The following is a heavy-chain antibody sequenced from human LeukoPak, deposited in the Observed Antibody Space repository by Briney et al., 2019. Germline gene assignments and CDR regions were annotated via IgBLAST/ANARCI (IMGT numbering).Heavy chain of an antibody. CDR1: GFSFSTYA. CDR3: ARGGYGYCSITSCSVDILGGAFDS. Sequence: GGSLRLSCAASGFSFSTYAMHWVRQAPGKGLEWVAVMSYDGSSEYYADSVIGRFTISRDNSKNTLYLRMNSLRVEDTAVYSCARGGYGYCSITSCSVDILGGAFDSWGQGTLVTVSS. J-gene: IGHJ4*02. D-gene: IGHD2-2*01. CDR2: MSYDGSSE. V-gene: IGHV3-30*04.